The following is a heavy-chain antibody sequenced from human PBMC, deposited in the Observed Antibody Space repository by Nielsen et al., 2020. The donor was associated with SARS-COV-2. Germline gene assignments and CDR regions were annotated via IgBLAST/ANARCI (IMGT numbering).Heavy chain of an antibody. CDR3: AKDIQLWPSVYYYYGMDV. D-gene: IGHD5-18*01. CDR1: GFTFSNYD. CDR2: IDSSGNT. Sequence: GGSLRLSCAASGFTFSNYDMHWVRQGAGKGLEWVSSIDSSGNTYYADSVKGRFTISRENAKNSFYLQLSSLRAGDTAVYYCAKDIQLWPSVYYYYGMDVWGQGTTVTVSS. J-gene: IGHJ6*02. V-gene: IGHV3-13*04.